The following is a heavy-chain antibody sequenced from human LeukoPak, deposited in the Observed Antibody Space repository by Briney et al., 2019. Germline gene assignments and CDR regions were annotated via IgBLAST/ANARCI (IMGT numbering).Heavy chain of an antibody. CDR1: GGSFRGYY. CDR3: ARRSISITDY. Sequence: SETLSLTCAVYGGSFRGYYWSWIRQPPGKGLEWIGEINHSGSTNYNPSLKSRVTISVDTSKNQFSLKLSSVTAADTAVYYCARRSISITDYWGQGTLVTVSS. D-gene: IGHD3-10*01. J-gene: IGHJ4*02. V-gene: IGHV4-34*01. CDR2: INHSGST.